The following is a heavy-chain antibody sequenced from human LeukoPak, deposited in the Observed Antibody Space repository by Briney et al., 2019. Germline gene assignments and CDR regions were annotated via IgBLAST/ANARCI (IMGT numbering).Heavy chain of an antibody. D-gene: IGHD5-24*01. CDR2: IIPLFGTA. CDR3: AREGEDGYNRGRGAFNI. Sequence: SVKVSCKASGRTFSSSSISWVREAPGQGLEWMGGIIPLFGTANYAQKFQGRVTITTDESTSTAYMELSSLRSEDTAVYYCAREGEDGYNRGRGAFNIWGQGTMVTVSS. V-gene: IGHV1-69*05. J-gene: IGHJ3*02. CDR1: GRTFSSSS.